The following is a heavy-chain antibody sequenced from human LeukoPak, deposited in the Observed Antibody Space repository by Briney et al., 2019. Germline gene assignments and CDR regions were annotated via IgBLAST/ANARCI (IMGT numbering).Heavy chain of an antibody. CDR2: IIPILGIA. CDR3: ASYSYVPRYYYYGMDV. Sequence: GASVKVSCKASGGTFSSYAISWVRQAPGQGLEWMGRIIPILGIANYAQKFQGRVTMTRNTSISTAYMELSSLRSEDTAVYYCASYSYVPRYYYYGMDVWGQGTTVTVSS. D-gene: IGHD5-18*01. V-gene: IGHV1-69*04. J-gene: IGHJ6*02. CDR1: GGTFSSYA.